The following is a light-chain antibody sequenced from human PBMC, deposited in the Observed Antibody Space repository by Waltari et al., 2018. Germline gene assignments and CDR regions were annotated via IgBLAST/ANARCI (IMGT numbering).Light chain of an antibody. CDR1: QSVSRS. CDR2: DAS. Sequence: SSRASQSVSRSLTWYQQKPGQAPRLLIYDASSRATGIPDRFSGSGSGTDFSLTISRLQPEDFAVYYCQHYVRLPATFGQGTKVEIK. V-gene: IGKV3-20*01. J-gene: IGKJ1*01. CDR3: QHYVRLPAT.